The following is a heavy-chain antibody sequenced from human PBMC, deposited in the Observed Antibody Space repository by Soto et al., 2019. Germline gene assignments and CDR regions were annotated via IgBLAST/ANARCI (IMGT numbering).Heavy chain of an antibody. D-gene: IGHD6-19*01. J-gene: IGHJ4*02. V-gene: IGHV3-30-3*01. CDR1: GFTLSSYA. Sequence: QVQLVESRGTVVQPGRSLRLSCAASGFTLSSYALHWVRQAPGKGLEWVTLISYDASNKYYGNSVKGRFTISRDNSKNTLYLQMDSLRAEDTAVYYCARSSGWGIDYWGQGTLVTVFS. CDR2: ISYDASNK. CDR3: ARSSGWGIDY.